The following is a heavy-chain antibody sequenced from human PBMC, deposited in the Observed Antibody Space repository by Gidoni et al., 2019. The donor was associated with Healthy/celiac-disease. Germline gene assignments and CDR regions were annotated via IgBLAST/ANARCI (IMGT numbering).Heavy chain of an antibody. CDR1: GGSISSGSYY. CDR3: ARDLTLRGSYSLGGMDV. Sequence: QVQLQESGPGLVKPSQTLSLTCTVSGGSISSGSYYWSWIRPPAGKGLEWIGRIYTRGSTNYNPSLKSRVTISVDTSKNQFSLKLSSVTAADTAVYYCARDLTLRGSYSLGGMDVWGQGTTVTVSS. D-gene: IGHD1-26*01. CDR2: IYTRGST. J-gene: IGHJ6*02. V-gene: IGHV4-61*02.